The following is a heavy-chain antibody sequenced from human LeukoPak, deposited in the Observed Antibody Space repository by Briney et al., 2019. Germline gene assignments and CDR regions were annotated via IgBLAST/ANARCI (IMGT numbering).Heavy chain of an antibody. J-gene: IGHJ4*02. D-gene: IGHD5-18*01. CDR1: GFTFSSYA. CDR2: ISYDGSNK. V-gene: IGHV3-30-3*01. CDR3: ARGLSSYGYFDY. Sequence: GGSLRLSCAVSGFTFSSYAMHWVSRAPGKGLEWVAVISYDGSNKYYADSVKGRFTISRDNSKNTLYLQMNSLRAEDTAVYYCARGLSSYGYFDYWGQGTLVTVSS.